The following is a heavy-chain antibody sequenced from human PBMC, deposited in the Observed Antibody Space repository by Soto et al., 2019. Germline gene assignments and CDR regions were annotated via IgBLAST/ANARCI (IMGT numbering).Heavy chain of an antibody. Sequence: QVQLVQSGAEVKKPGASVKVSCKASGYTFSNFAMHWVRQAPGQRLEWMGWINAGNWNTKYSQKFQGRVTITSDTAGGTANMEGSSLRSEDTVVYFCAREGGSFASWGRGPLVPVSS. D-gene: IGHD3-16*01. V-gene: IGHV1-3*01. J-gene: IGHJ4*02. CDR2: INAGNWNT. CDR3: AREGGSFAS. CDR1: GYTFSNFA.